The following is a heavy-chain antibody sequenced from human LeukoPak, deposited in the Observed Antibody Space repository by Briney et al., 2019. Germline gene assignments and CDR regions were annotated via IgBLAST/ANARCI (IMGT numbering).Heavy chain of an antibody. J-gene: IGHJ4*02. CDR1: GFTFSSYA. D-gene: IGHD3-22*01. CDR3: ARADYYDSSGADY. Sequence: PGGSLRLSCAASGFTFSSYAMSWVRQAPGKGLEWVSAISGSGGSTYYADSVRGRFTISRDNSKNTLYLQMNSLRAEDTAVYYCARADYYDSSGADYWGQGTLVTVSS. V-gene: IGHV3-23*01. CDR2: ISGSGGST.